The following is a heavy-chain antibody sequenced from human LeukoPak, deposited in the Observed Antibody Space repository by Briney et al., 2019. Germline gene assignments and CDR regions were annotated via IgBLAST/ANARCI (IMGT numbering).Heavy chain of an antibody. D-gene: IGHD5-24*01. V-gene: IGHV3-23*01. J-gene: IGHJ6*03. CDR2: ISGSGGST. Sequence: GGSLTLSCEASGFTFSSYWMHWVRQIPGKGLEWVSAISGSGGSTYYADSVKGRFTISRDNSKNTLYLQMNSLTAGDTAVYFCARNAMGRDDYNDPAFYYYMDVWGKGTTVAISS. CDR1: GFTFSSYW. CDR3: ARNAMGRDDYNDPAFYYYMDV.